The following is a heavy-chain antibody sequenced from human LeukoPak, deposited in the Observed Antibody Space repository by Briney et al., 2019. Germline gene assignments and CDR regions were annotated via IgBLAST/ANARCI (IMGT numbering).Heavy chain of an antibody. V-gene: IGHV3-66*02. CDR1: GFSVTNNY. Sequence: GGSLRLSCAASGFSVTNNYMSWVRQAPGKGLEWLSGISGSGGTIYYVDSVKGRFTISRDNSKNTLYLQMNSLRAEDTAVYYCARRPPSIGSGYELVDWGQGTLVTVSS. CDR2: ISGSGGTI. J-gene: IGHJ1*01. CDR3: ARRPPSIGSGYELVD. D-gene: IGHD3-22*01.